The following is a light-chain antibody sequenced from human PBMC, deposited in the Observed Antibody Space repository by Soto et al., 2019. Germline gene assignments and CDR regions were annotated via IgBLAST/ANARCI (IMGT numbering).Light chain of an antibody. CDR2: DAS. CDR1: HNIERW. V-gene: IGKV1-5*01. Sequence: IQITQSPSTLSASVGDRVTLTFRASHNIERWMAWYQQKPGKAPSLLIFDASTLHSGVPSRFSGSGSGTDFTLTISSLQPDDFATYYCQQYNTYSTFGQGTRLEIK. CDR3: QQYNTYST. J-gene: IGKJ5*01.